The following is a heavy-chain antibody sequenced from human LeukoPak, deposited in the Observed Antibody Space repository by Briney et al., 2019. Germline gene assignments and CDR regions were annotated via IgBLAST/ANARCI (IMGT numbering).Heavy chain of an antibody. V-gene: IGHV4-30-4*08. J-gene: IGHJ6*03. Sequence: PSQTLSLTCTVSGGSISSGDYYWSWIRQPPGKGLEWIGYIYYSGSTYHNPSLRSRVTMSVDTSKNQFSLKLSSVTAADTAVYYCATDIVVVPRRYYNMDVWGKGTTVTVSS. CDR3: ATDIVVVPRRYYNMDV. D-gene: IGHD2-2*01. CDR1: GGSISSGDYY. CDR2: IYYSGST.